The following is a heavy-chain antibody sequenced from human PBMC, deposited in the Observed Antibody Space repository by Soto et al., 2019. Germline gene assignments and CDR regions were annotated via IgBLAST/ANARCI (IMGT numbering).Heavy chain of an antibody. CDR1: GFTFSSYG. CDR3: ARDPLRRKEDDAFDI. D-gene: IGHD4-17*01. J-gene: IGHJ3*02. CDR2: IWYDGSNK. V-gene: IGHV3-33*01. Sequence: GGSLRLSCAASGFTFSSYGMHWVRQAPGKGLEWVAVIWYDGSNKYYADSVKGRFTISRDNSKNTLYLQMNSLRAEDTAVYYCARDPLRRKEDDAFDIWGQGTMVTVSS.